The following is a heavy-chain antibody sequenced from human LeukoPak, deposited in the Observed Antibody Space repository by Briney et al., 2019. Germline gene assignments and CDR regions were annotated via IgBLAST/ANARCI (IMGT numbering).Heavy chain of an antibody. D-gene: IGHD3-3*02. Sequence: PGGSLRLSCAASGFTFSSYGMHWVRQAPGKGLEWVAFIRYDGSNKYYADSVKGRFTISRDNSKNTLYLQMNSLRAEDTAVYYCAKDQGHFWSGGTAFDIWGQGTMVTVSS. CDR2: IRYDGSNK. J-gene: IGHJ3*02. CDR1: GFTFSSYG. CDR3: AKDQGHFWSGGTAFDI. V-gene: IGHV3-30*02.